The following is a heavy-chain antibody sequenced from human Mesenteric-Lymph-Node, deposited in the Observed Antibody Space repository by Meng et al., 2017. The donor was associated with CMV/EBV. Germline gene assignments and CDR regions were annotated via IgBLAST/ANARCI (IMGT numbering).Heavy chain of an antibody. CDR3: ARGASNAFDY. CDR2: INQDGSEK. V-gene: IGHV3-7*01. J-gene: IGHJ4*02. Sequence: GESLKISCAASGFTFSSYYMRWVRQAPGKGLEWVANINQDGSEKYYVDSVKGRFTISRDNAKNSLYLQMDSLRAEDTAVYFCARGASNAFDYWGQGTLVTRLL. CDR1: GFTFSSYY.